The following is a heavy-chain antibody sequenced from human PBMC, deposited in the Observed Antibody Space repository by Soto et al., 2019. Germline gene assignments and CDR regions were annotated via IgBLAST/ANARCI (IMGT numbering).Heavy chain of an antibody. V-gene: IGHV5-51*01. Sequence: PGESLKISCKASGFSFTNYWIAWVRQMPGKGLEWMGIVYPGDSDIRYSPSFQGQVTISADKSITTAYLQWSSLKASDTAMYYCARRTDEVAGADYYYGLDVWGQGTTVTVSS. J-gene: IGHJ6*02. CDR2: VYPGDSDI. D-gene: IGHD6-19*01. CDR1: GFSFTNYW. CDR3: ARRTDEVAGADYYYGLDV.